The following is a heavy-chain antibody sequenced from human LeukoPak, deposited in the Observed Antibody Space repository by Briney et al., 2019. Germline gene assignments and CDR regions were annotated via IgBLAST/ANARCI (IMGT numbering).Heavy chain of an antibody. Sequence: GGSLRLSCAAPGFTFSSYAMSWVRQAPGKGLEWVSAISGSGGRTYYADSVKGRFTISRDNSMNTLYLQMNSLRAEDTAVYYCAKDLSSGSYQNMDVWGQGTTVTVSS. J-gene: IGHJ6*02. CDR3: AKDLSSGSYQNMDV. CDR2: ISGSGGRT. CDR1: GFTFSSYA. V-gene: IGHV3-23*01. D-gene: IGHD1-26*01.